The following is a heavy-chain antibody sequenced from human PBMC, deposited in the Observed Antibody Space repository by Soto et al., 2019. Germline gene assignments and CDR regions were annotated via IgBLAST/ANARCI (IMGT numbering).Heavy chain of an antibody. Sequence: PGGSLRLSCAASGFTFSSYWMSWVRQAPGKGLEWVANIKQDGSEKYYVDSVKGRFTISRDNAKNSLYLQMNSLRAEDTAVYYCARDASPSYHCSGGSCWWYWGQGTLVTVSS. CDR2: IKQDGSEK. CDR1: GFTFSSYW. D-gene: IGHD2-15*01. V-gene: IGHV3-7*01. CDR3: ARDASPSYHCSGGSCWWY. J-gene: IGHJ4*02.